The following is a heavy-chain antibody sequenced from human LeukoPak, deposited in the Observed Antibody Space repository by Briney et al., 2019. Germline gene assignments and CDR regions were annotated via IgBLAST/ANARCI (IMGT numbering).Heavy chain of an antibody. CDR2: INPNSGGT. J-gene: IGHJ6*02. V-gene: IGHV1-2*02. Sequence: ASVKVSCKASGYTFTSYGISWVRQAPGQGLEWMGWINPNSGGTNYAQKFQGRVTMTRDTSISTAYMELSRLRSDDTAVYYCARSRRNYYYYGMDVWGQGTTVTVSS. CDR1: GYTFTSYG. CDR3: ARSRRNYYYYGMDV.